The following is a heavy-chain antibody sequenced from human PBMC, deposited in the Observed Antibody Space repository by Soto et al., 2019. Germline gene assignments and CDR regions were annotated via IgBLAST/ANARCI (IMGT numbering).Heavy chain of an antibody. CDR3: ARDRAKHSSSWYWFDP. D-gene: IGHD6-13*01. Sequence: QVQLVQSGAEVKKPGSSVKVSCKASGGTFSSYAISWVRQAPGQGLEWMGGIIPIFGTANYAQKFQGRVTITADESTSTAYMELSGLRSEDTAVYYCARDRAKHSSSWYWFDPWGPGTLVTVSS. CDR2: IIPIFGTA. V-gene: IGHV1-69*01. CDR1: GGTFSSYA. J-gene: IGHJ5*02.